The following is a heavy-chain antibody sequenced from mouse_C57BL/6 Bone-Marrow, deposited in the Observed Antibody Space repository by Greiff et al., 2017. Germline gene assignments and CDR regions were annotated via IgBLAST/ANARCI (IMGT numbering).Heavy chain of an antibody. CDR2: ISSGGSYT. J-gene: IGHJ3*01. CDR1: GFTFSSYG. Sequence: VKVVESGGDLVKPGGSLKLSCAASGFTFSSYGMSWVRQTPDKRLEWVATISSGGSYTYYPDSVKGRFTISRDNAKNTLYLQMSSLKSEDTAMYYCARREGWFAYWGQGTLVTVSA. V-gene: IGHV5-6*02. CDR3: ARREGWFAY.